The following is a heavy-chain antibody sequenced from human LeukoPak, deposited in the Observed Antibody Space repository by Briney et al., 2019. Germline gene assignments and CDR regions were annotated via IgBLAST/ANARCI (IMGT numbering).Heavy chain of an antibody. CDR1: GFTFNTYW. V-gene: IGHV3-7*01. J-gene: IGHJ6*03. CDR3: ARDWYRSGYYSYLSYYYYMDV. D-gene: IGHD3-3*01. CDR2: IKQDGSEK. Sequence: SGGSLRLSCVASGFTFNTYWMSWVRQAPGKGLEWVADIKQDGSEKRYVDSVKGRFTISRDNAKNSLYLQMNSLRAEDTAVYYCARDWYRSGYYSYLSYYYYMDVWGKGTTVTVSS.